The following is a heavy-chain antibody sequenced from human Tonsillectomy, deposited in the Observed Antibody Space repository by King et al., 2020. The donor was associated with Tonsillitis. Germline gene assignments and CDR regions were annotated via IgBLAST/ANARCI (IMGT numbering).Heavy chain of an antibody. CDR1: GGSFNKFV. CDR2: TIPTFGSS. CDR3: AAREPGNYYESGKYFSFDH. J-gene: IGHJ4*02. V-gene: IGHV1-69*01. D-gene: IGHD3-10*01. Sequence: QWQLVQSGAEVKKPGSSVKVSCKASGGSFNKFVLQWVRQVPGQGLEWLGGTIPTFGSSNYAEHFRGRFTIAADEVTNTAQLEMSRLTSADTAVYYCAAREPGNYYESGKYFSFDHWGPGTLITVSS.